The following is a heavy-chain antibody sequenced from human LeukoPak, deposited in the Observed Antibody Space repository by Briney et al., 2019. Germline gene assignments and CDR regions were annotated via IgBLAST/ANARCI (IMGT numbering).Heavy chain of an antibody. CDR2: ISSSGGST. Sequence: GGSLRLSCAASGFTFSSYAMSWVRQAPGKGLEWVSAISSSGGSTYYADSVKGRFTISRDNSKNTLYLQMNSLRAEDTAVYYCAKDHRRITIFGVATWGAFDIWGQGTMVTVSS. D-gene: IGHD3-3*01. J-gene: IGHJ3*02. V-gene: IGHV3-23*01. CDR1: GFTFSSYA. CDR3: AKDHRRITIFGVATWGAFDI.